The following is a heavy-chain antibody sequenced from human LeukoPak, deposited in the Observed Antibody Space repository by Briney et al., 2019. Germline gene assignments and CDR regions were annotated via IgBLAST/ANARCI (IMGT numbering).Heavy chain of an antibody. CDR1: GGSISSSSYY. Sequence: SETLSLTCTVSGGSISSSSYYWGWIRQPPGKGLEWIGSIYYSGSTYYNPSLKSRVTISVDTSKNQFSLKLSSVTAADTAVYYCAREQYSYAPGSIDYWSQGTLVTVSS. CDR3: AREQYSYAPGSIDY. CDR2: IYYSGST. J-gene: IGHJ4*02. D-gene: IGHD5-18*01. V-gene: IGHV4-39*07.